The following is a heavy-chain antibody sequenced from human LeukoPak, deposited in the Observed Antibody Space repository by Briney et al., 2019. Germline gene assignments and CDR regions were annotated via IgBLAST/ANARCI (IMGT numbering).Heavy chain of an antibody. V-gene: IGHV4-4*02. Sequence: SGTLSLTCAVSGGPISSSNWWSWVRQPPGKGLEWIGEIYHSGSTNYNPSLKSRVTISVDKSKNQFSLKLSSVTAVDTAVYYCARMYYYDSSGYSYFDYWGQRTLVTVSS. CDR1: GGPISSSNW. J-gene: IGHJ4*02. CDR2: IYHSGST. D-gene: IGHD3-22*01. CDR3: ARMYYYDSSGYSYFDY.